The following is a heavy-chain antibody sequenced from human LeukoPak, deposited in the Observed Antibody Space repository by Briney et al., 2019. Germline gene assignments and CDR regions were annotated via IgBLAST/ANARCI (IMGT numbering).Heavy chain of an antibody. V-gene: IGHV4-34*01. CDR1: GGSFSGYY. J-gene: IGHJ4*02. CDR3: ARGDVEMATIRY. CDR2: INHSGST. D-gene: IGHD5-24*01. Sequence: SETLSLTCAVYGGSFSGYYWSWIRQPPGKGLEWIGEINHSGSTNYSPSLKSRVTISVDTSKNQFSLKLSSVTAADTAVYYCARGDVEMATIRYWGQGTLVTVSS.